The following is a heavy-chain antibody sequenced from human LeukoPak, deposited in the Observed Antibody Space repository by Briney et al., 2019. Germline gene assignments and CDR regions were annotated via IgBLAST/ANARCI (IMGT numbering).Heavy chain of an antibody. CDR3: ARDAGYCSGGSCYKLRFDP. D-gene: IGHD2-15*01. CDR2: ISSSGSTI. J-gene: IGHJ5*02. Sequence: GGSLRLSCAASGFTFSDYYMSWIRQAPGKGLEWVSYISSSGSTIYYADSVKGRFTISRDNAKNSLYLQMNSLRAEDTAVYYCARDAGYCSGGSCYKLRFDPWGQGTLVTVSS. CDR1: GFTFSDYY. V-gene: IGHV3-11*01.